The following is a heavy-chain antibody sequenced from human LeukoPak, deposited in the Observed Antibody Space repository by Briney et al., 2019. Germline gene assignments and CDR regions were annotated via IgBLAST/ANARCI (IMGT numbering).Heavy chain of an antibody. CDR3: ARIITGTTTAFDI. CDR2: IYTSGST. J-gene: IGHJ3*02. CDR1: GGSISGYY. Sequence: SETLSLTCTVSGGSISGYYWSWIRQPAGKGLGWIGRIYTSGSTHYNPSIKSRVTMSVDTSKNQFSLKLSSVTAADTAIYYCARIITGTTTAFDIWGRGTMVTVSS. V-gene: IGHV4-4*07. D-gene: IGHD1-7*01.